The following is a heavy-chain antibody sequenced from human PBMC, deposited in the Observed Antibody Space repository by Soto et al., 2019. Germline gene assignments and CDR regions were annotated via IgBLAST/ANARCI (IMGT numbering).Heavy chain of an antibody. CDR1: GYTFTSYY. J-gene: IGHJ4*02. V-gene: IGHV1-46*01. D-gene: IGHD2-15*01. CDR3: ARAAPRYCSGGSCYSGTDY. CDR2: INPSGGST. Sequence: ASVKVSCKASGYTFTSYYMHWVRQAPGQGLEWMGIINPSGGSTSYAQKFQGRVTMTRDTSTSTVYMELSSLRSEDTAVYYCARAAPRYCSGGSCYSGTDYWGQGTLVTVSS.